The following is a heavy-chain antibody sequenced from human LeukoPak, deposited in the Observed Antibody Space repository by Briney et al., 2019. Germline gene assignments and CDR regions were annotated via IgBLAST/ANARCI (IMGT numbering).Heavy chain of an antibody. J-gene: IGHJ4*02. CDR1: GYTLTELS. CDR3: ARTARTSCTVYNY. CDR2: MNPNSGNT. V-gene: IGHV1-8*03. D-gene: IGHD4-17*01. Sequence: ASVKVSCKVSGYTLTELSIHWVRQATGQGLEWMGWMNPNSGNTGYAQKFQGRVTITRNTSISTAYMELRSLRSDDTAVYYCARTARTSCTVYNYWGQGTLVTVSS.